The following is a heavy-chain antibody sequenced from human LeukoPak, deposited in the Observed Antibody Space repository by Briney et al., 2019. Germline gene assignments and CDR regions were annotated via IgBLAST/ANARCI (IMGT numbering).Heavy chain of an antibody. CDR2: IIPIFGTA. V-gene: IGHV1-69*05. Sequence: ASVKVSCKASRGTFSSYAISWVRQAPGQGLEWMGGIIPIFGTANYAQKFQGRVTITTDESTSTAYMELSSLRSEDTAVYYCASSIAAAGTGFDYWGQGTLVTVSS. D-gene: IGHD6-13*01. CDR3: ASSIAAAGTGFDY. CDR1: RGTFSSYA. J-gene: IGHJ4*02.